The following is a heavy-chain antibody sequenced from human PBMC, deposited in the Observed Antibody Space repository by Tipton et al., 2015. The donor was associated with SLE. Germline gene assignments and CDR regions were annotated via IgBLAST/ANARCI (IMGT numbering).Heavy chain of an antibody. CDR3: ARDPGGSYLDN. Sequence: LRLSCTVSGGSISSYYWSWIRQPPGKGLEWIGYISYSGSPNYNPSLKSRVTISVDTSKNQFSLKLSSVTAADTAMYYCARDPGGSYLDNWGQGTLVTVSS. V-gene: IGHV4-59*01. J-gene: IGHJ4*02. CDR1: GGSISSYY. D-gene: IGHD1-26*01. CDR2: ISYSGSP.